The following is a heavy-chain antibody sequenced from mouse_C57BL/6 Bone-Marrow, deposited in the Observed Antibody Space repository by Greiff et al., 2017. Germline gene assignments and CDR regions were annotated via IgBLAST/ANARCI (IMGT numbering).Heavy chain of an antibody. CDR2: IYPRSGNT. D-gene: IGHD3-2*02. Sequence: QVQLQQSGAELARPGASVKLSCKASGYTFTSSGISWVKQRTGQGLEWIGEIYPRSGNTYYNEKFTGKATLTADKSSSTAYMEFRSLKSEDSAVYFCARQLRRRPLAYWGQGTLVTVSA. CDR3: ARQLRRRPLAY. V-gene: IGHV1-81*01. J-gene: IGHJ3*01. CDR1: GYTFTSSG.